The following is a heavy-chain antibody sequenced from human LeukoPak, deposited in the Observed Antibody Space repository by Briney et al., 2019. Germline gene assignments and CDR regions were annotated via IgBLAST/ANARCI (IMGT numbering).Heavy chain of an antibody. J-gene: IGHJ4*02. CDR2: ISGSGGNT. CDR3: AKRGVVIRVILVGFHKEAYYFDS. V-gene: IGHV3-23*01. CDR1: GITLSNYG. D-gene: IGHD3-22*01. Sequence: GGSLRLSCAVSGITLSNYGMSWVRQAPGKGLEWVSGISGSGGNTYFADSVKGRFTISRDNSKNTLYLQMNSLRAEDTAVYFCAKRGVVIRVILVGFHKEAYYFDSWGQGALVTVSS.